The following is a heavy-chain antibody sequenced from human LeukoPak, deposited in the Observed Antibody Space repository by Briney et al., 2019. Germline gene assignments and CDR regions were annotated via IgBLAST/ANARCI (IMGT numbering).Heavy chain of an antibody. Sequence: KPSETLSLTCAVYGGSFSGYYWSWIRQPPGKGLEWIGEINHRGNTNYNPSPKSRVTMSVDTSKNHFSLNLTSVTAADTAAYYCARVGLAYCGGDCYTIDYWGQGTLVTVSS. J-gene: IGHJ4*02. CDR2: INHRGNT. D-gene: IGHD2-21*02. V-gene: IGHV4-34*01. CDR1: GGSFSGYY. CDR3: ARVGLAYCGGDCYTIDY.